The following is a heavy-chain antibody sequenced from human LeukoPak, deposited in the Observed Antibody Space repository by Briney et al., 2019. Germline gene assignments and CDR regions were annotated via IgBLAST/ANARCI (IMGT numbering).Heavy chain of an antibody. CDR2: IYPGDSDI. D-gene: IGHD2-21*01. Sequence: GESLKISCKGSGYSFTNYWMGWVRQMSGKGLEWMGIIYPGDSDIRYSPSFQGQVTISADKSISTAYLQWSSLKASDTAMYYCARRGLGPIRGPDSWGQGTLVTVSS. CDR1: GYSFTNYW. CDR3: ARRGLGPIRGPDS. V-gene: IGHV5-51*01. J-gene: IGHJ4*02.